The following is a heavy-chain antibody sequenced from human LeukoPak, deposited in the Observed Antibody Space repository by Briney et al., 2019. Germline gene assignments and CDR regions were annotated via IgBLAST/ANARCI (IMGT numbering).Heavy chain of an antibody. CDR3: AREYYYGSGSYSGFDP. CDR2: IIPIFGTA. D-gene: IGHD3-10*01. CDR1: GGTFSSYA. V-gene: IGHV1-69*01. J-gene: IGHJ5*02. Sequence: SVKVSCKASGGTFSSYAISWVRQAPGQGLEWMGGIIPIFGTANYAQKFQGRVTITADESTSTAYMELSSLRSEDTAVYYCAREYYYGSGSYSGFDPWGQGTLVTVSS.